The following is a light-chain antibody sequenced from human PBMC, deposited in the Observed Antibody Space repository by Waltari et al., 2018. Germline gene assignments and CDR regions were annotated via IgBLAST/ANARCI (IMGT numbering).Light chain of an antibody. Sequence: SYELTQPSSVSVSPGQTARITCAGDVLSQQHRRWLQQRPGQAHVLVIYKDNERPSGIPERFSGSSSGATVTLTISGAQVEDEAYYTCYSAADNDVVFGGGTKLTVL. CDR1: VLSQQH. CDR3: YSAADNDVV. CDR2: KDN. V-gene: IGLV3-27*01. J-gene: IGLJ2*01.